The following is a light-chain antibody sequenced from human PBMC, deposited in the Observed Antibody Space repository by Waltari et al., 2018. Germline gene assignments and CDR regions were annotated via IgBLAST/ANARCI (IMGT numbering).Light chain of an antibody. CDR2: EAA. V-gene: IGKV1D-13*01. CDR1: PAFNRA. Sequence: IHLTQSPSSLAASVGARVTLTGRASPAFNRAVAWEQQRAGGPPRLLSVEAAKWQTGVPARGSGRAAGAEGTRTISTLQPEDVATDYGQQGHDYPRTFGQGTKGES. J-gene: IGKJ1*01. CDR3: QQGHDYPRT.